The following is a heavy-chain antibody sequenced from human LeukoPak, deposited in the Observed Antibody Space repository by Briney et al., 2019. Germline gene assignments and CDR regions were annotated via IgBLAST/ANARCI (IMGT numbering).Heavy chain of an antibody. D-gene: IGHD3-22*01. J-gene: IGHJ4*02. Sequence: GGSLRLSCAASGFTFSNYGFYWVRQAPGKGLEWVALIWYDGSKKFYADSVKGRFTISRDNSKNTLYLQMNSLRDEDTSVYYCARDRGNYDRGTSYFDYWGQGTLVTVSS. V-gene: IGHV3-33*01. CDR2: IWYDGSKK. CDR3: ARDRGNYDRGTSYFDY. CDR1: GFTFSNYG.